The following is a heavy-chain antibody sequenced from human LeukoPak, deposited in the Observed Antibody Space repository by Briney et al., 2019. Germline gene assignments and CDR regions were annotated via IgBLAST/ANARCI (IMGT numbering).Heavy chain of an antibody. J-gene: IGHJ4*02. CDR3: ARADGVLWFGETIAPYFDY. CDR1: GGSITNNHF. CDR2: IFHNGIA. D-gene: IGHD3-10*01. Sequence: PSETLSLTCAVSGGSITNNHFWTWVRQPPGKGLEWIADIFHNGIASYNPSLKSRVTISVDTSKNQFSLKLSSVTAADTAVYYCARADGVLWFGETIAPYFDYWGQGTLVTVSS. V-gene: IGHV4-4*02.